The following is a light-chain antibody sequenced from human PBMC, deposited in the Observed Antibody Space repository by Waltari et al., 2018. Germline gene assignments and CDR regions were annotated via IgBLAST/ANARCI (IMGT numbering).Light chain of an antibody. CDR1: ASNIGRHT. CDR2: NAN. V-gene: IGLV1-44*01. J-gene: IGLJ2*01. Sequence: QSVLTQPLSASGTPGQRVTISCSGSASNIGRHTVSWYQHIPGAAPQLLIFNANQRPSGVPDRFSGSKSGTSASLAINGLLSEDEGDYYCATWDDNLIFGGGTKLTVL. CDR3: ATWDDNLI.